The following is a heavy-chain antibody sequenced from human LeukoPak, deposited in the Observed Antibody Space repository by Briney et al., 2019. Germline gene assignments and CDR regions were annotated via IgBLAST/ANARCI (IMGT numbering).Heavy chain of an antibody. V-gene: IGHV4-59*08. D-gene: IGHD3-22*01. CDR2: IHYSGST. J-gene: IGHJ4*02. CDR1: GASISSDY. CDR3: ARQIYYYDSSGYYSRFDS. Sequence: PSETLSLTCNVSGASISSDYWTWIRQPPGKGLEWIGYIHYSGSTNYNPSLKSRATISGDTSKNQFSLKLSSVTAADTAVYYCARQIYYYDSSGYYSRFDSWGQGILVTVSS.